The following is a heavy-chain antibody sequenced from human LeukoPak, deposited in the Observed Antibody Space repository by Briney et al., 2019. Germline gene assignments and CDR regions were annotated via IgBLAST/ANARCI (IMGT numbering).Heavy chain of an antibody. D-gene: IGHD6-13*01. CDR2: IIPIFGTA. J-gene: IGHJ3*02. CDR1: GGTFSNYA. Sequence: SVKVSCKASGGTFSNYAISWVRQAPGQGLEWMGGIIPIFGTANYAQKFQGRVTITTDESTSTVYMEVSSVRFEDTTVYYCAKDRASSSWSRDAFDIWGQGTVVTVSS. CDR3: AKDRASSSWSRDAFDI. V-gene: IGHV1-69*05.